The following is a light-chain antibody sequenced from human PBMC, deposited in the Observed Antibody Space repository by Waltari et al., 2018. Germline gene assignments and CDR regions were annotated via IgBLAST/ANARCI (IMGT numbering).Light chain of an antibody. V-gene: IGLV2-14*01. CDR2: EVS. J-gene: IGLJ3*02. CDR3: TSYTRSNTWV. Sequence: QSALTQPASVSGSPGPSIPISCTGTSSDIGDYNFVSWYQQFPGKAPKLMIYEVSNRPLGVSNRFSGSKSGNTASLTISGLQAEDEADYYCTSYTRSNTWVFGGGTKVTVL. CDR1: SSDIGDYNF.